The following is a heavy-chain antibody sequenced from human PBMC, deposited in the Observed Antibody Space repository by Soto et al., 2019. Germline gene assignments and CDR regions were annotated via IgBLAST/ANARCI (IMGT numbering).Heavy chain of an antibody. D-gene: IGHD1-26*01. V-gene: IGHV3-23*01. J-gene: IGHJ4*02. CDR3: AKYEVRGGSYNY. CDR1: GFTFSSYA. CDR2: ISGSGGST. Sequence: GGSLRPSCAASGFTFSSYAMSWVRQAPGKGLEWVSAISGSGGSTYYADSVKGRFTISRDNSKNTLYLQMNSLRAEDTAVYYCAKYEVRGGSYNYWGQGTLVTVSS.